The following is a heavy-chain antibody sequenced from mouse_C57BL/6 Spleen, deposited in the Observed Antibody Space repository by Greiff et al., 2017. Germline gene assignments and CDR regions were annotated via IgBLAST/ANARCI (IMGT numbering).Heavy chain of an antibody. J-gene: IGHJ4*01. CDR2: IYPGSGST. CDR1: GYTFTSYW. CDR3: ARWGYYGSSSYAMDY. Sequence: VQLKQPGAELVKPGASVKMSCKASGYTFTSYWITWVKQRPGQGLEWIGDIYPGSGSTNYNEKFKSKATLTVDTSSSTAYMQLSSLTSEDSAVYYCARWGYYGSSSYAMDYWGQGTSVTVSS. D-gene: IGHD1-1*01. V-gene: IGHV1-55*01.